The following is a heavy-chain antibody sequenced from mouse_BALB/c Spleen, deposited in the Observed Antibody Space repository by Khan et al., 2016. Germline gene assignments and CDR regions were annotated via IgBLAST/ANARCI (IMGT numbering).Heavy chain of an antibody. CDR3: ARGKVRRGYFDV. CDR2: INTYTGEP. D-gene: IGHD2-14*01. V-gene: IGHV9-3-1*01. J-gene: IGHJ1*01. CDR1: GYTFTNYG. Sequence: QIQLVQSGPELKKPGETVKISCKASGYTFTNYGMNWVKQAPGKGLKWMGWINTYTGEPTYADDFKGRFAFSLETSASTAYLQINKLKNEDTATYFCARGKVRRGYFDVWGAGTTVTVSS.